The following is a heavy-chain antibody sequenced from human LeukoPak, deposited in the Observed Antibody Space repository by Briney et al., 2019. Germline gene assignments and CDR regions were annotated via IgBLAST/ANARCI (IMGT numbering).Heavy chain of an antibody. Sequence: GGSLRLSCAASGFTFSDHYMDWVRQAPGKGLEWVGRTRNKANSYTTEYAASVKGRFTISRDDSKNSLYLQMNSLKTEDTAVYYCARERYSGSYYDYWGQGTLVTVSS. V-gene: IGHV3-72*01. D-gene: IGHD1-26*01. J-gene: IGHJ4*02. CDR3: ARERYSGSYYDY. CDR2: TRNKANSYTT. CDR1: GFTFSDHY.